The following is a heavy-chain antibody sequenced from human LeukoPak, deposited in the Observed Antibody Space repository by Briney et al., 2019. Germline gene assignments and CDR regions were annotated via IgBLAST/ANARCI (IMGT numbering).Heavy chain of an antibody. CDR2: ISYDGPNK. D-gene: IGHD3-22*01. Sequence: GGSLRLSCAASGFTSNNYGMHWVRQAPGKGLEWVAVISYDGPNKYYADSVRGRFTISRDNSKNTQYLQMNSLRAEDTAVYYCAKDFSVYYYDSRVLDYWGQGTLVTVSS. V-gene: IGHV3-30*18. J-gene: IGHJ4*02. CDR1: GFTSNNYG. CDR3: AKDFSVYYYDSRVLDY.